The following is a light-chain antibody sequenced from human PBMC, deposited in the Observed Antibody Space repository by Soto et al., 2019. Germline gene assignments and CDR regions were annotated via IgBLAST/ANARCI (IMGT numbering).Light chain of an antibody. J-gene: IGKJ1*01. CDR2: DTS. CDR3: QQCGSSPS. V-gene: IGKV3-20*01. Sequence: EIVLTQSPGTLSFSPGERATLSCRASQSVSSSYLAWYQQKPGQAPRLLIYDTSSRATGIPDRFSGRGSGTDFTLAISRLEPEDFAVYYCQQCGSSPSFGQGTKVQLK. CDR1: QSVSSSY.